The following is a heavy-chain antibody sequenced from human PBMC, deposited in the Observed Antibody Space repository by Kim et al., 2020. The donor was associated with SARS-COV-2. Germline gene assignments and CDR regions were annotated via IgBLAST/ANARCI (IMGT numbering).Heavy chain of an antibody. Sequence: ADSVKGRFTNSRDNSKNTLYLQMNSLRAEDTAVYYCAGRSYYYYYYGMDVWGQGTTVTVSS. V-gene: IGHV3-53*01. CDR3: AGRSYYYYYYGMDV. J-gene: IGHJ6*02. D-gene: IGHD1-26*01.